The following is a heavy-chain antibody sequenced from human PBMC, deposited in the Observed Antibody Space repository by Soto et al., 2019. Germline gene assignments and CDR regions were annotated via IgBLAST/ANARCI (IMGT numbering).Heavy chain of an antibody. J-gene: IGHJ4*02. Sequence: GGSLRLSCAASGVTFSSYAMSWVRQAPGKGLEWVSAISGSGGSTYYADSVKGRFTISRDNSKNTLYLQMNSLRAEDTAVYYCAKEPGIAVAGTSILDYWGQGTLVTVSS. V-gene: IGHV3-23*01. CDR1: GVTFSSYA. D-gene: IGHD6-19*01. CDR3: AKEPGIAVAGTSILDY. CDR2: ISGSGGST.